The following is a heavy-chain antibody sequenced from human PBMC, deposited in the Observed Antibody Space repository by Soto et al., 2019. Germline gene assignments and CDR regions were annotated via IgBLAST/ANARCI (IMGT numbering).Heavy chain of an antibody. CDR2: ISAYNADR. CDR1: GYTFTSYG. D-gene: IGHD6-6*01. J-gene: IGHJ4*02. Sequence: GASVTVSCKASGYTFTSYGISWVRQAPGQGLEWMGWISAYNADRNYAQKFRGRVTFTSDISTNTAYMELRSLRSDDTAVYFCARERYVASRHSHFDSWGQGTQVTVSS. CDR3: ARERYVASRHSHFDS. V-gene: IGHV1-18*04.